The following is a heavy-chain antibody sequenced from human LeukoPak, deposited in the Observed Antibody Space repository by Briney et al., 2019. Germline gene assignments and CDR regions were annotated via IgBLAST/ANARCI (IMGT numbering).Heavy chain of an antibody. D-gene: IGHD3-10*01. CDR1: GDSVSSNSAA. CDR3: AGGKLLWFGEFYIQWFDP. CDR2: TYYRSKWYN. J-gene: IGHJ5*02. V-gene: IGHV6-1*01. Sequence: RSQTLSLTCAISGDSVSSNSAAWNWIRQSPSRGLEWLGRTYYRSKWYNDYAVSVKSRITINPDTSKNQFSLQLNSVTPEDTAVYYCAGGKLLWFGEFYIQWFDPWGQGTLVTVSS.